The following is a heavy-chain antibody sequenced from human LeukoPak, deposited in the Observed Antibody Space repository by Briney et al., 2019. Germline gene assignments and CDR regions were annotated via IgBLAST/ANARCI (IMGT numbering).Heavy chain of an antibody. CDR1: GGSISNNY. CDR3: ARSGLYSSSWFRWFDP. Sequence: PSETLSLTCTVSGGSISNNYWSWIRQPPGKGLEWIGNVYYSGSTNYNPSLKSRLTISVDTSKNQFSLRLSFVTAADTAVYYCARSGLYSSSWFRWFDPWGQGTLVTVSS. D-gene: IGHD6-13*01. CDR2: VYYSGST. V-gene: IGHV4-59*12. J-gene: IGHJ5*02.